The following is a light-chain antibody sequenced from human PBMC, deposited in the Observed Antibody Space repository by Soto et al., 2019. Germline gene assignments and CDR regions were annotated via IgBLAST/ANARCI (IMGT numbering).Light chain of an antibody. CDR2: EVR. CDR3: SSYTSTSLVV. V-gene: IGLV2-14*01. Sequence: QSALTQPASVSGSPGQSIAISCTGTSSDVGGYNFVSWYQHHPGKAPKLLIYEVRNRPSGVSNRFSGSKSVNTASLTISGLQAGDEAEYYCSSYTSTSLVVVGGGTKLTVL. J-gene: IGLJ2*01. CDR1: SSDVGGYNF.